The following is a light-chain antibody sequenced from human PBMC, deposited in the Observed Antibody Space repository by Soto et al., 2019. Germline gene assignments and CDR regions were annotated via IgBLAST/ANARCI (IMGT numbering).Light chain of an antibody. V-gene: IGLV4-69*01. CDR1: SGHSTYA. Sequence: QAVVTQSPSASASLGASVKLTCTLSSGHSTYAIAWHQQQPEKGPRFLMNLDSAGRHSKGDEIPDRFSGSSSGAERDLTISSLQSEDEADYYCQTWGTGFRVFGGGTKLTVL. CDR2: LDSAGRH. J-gene: IGLJ3*02. CDR3: QTWGTGFRV.